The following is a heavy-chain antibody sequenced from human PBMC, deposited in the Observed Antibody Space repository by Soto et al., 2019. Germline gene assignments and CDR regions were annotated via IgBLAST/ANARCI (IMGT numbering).Heavy chain of an antibody. J-gene: IGHJ4*02. D-gene: IGHD3-10*01. V-gene: IGHV4-39*01. CDR3: ARVQRIFRYFDN. Sequence: QSLLQESGPGLVRPSETLSLTCSVSGVSITSSSYLWGWIRQSPGKGLEWIGTLFYSGTIDYNPSLKSRVALSADTSKNQVSLRLTSVTAADTAVYYCARVQRIFRYFDNWGQGTLVTVSS. CDR2: LFYSGTI. CDR1: GVSITSSSYL.